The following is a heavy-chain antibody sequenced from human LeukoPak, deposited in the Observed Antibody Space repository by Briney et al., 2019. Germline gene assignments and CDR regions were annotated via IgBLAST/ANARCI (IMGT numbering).Heavy chain of an antibody. CDR2: ISSDGRNE. D-gene: IGHD6-13*01. Sequence: PGGSLRLPCAASGFTFSDYAIHWVRQAPDKGLEWVAVISSDGRNEYYADSVKGRFTISRDNSKNTLYLQMNSLRPEDTAVYYCARGGSSSWYGDCWGRGTLVTVSS. J-gene: IGHJ4*02. CDR1: GFTFSDYA. V-gene: IGHV3-30*04. CDR3: ARGGSSSWYGDC.